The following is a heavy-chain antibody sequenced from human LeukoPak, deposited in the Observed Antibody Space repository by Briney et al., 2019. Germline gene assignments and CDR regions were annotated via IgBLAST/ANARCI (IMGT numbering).Heavy chain of an antibody. Sequence: GGSLRLSCAASGFTFSSYSMNWVRQAPGKGLEWVAVIWYDGTKKDYEDSVKGRFTISRDNSKNTLYLQMNSLRAEDTAVYYCARWGKFSSSWYGYYFDYWGQGTLVTASS. V-gene: IGHV3-33*08. J-gene: IGHJ4*02. CDR1: GFTFSSYS. CDR2: IWYDGTKK. D-gene: IGHD6-13*01. CDR3: ARWGKFSSSWYGYYFDY.